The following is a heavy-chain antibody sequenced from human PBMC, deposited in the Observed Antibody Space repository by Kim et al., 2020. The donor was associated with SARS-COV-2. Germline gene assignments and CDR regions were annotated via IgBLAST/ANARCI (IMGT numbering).Heavy chain of an antibody. J-gene: IGHJ4*02. V-gene: IGHV3-49*02. Sequence: ATVKSRFTSSRDDSKSIAYLQMNSLKTEDTAVYYCTRGPLGITSCFSDYWGQGTLVTVSS. D-gene: IGHD2-2*01. CDR3: TRGPLGITSCFSDY.